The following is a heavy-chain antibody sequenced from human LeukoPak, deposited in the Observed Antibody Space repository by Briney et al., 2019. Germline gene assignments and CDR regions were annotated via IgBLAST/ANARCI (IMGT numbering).Heavy chain of an antibody. D-gene: IGHD2-15*01. J-gene: IGHJ4*02. V-gene: IGHV3-23*01. CDR2: ISGSGGST. Sequence: PGGSLRLSCAASGFTFSSYAMSWVRQAPGKGLEWVSAISGSGGSTNYADSVKGRFTISRDNSKNTRYLQMNSLRAEDTAVYYCAEGGAYCSGGSCYLTAPTGAWGQGTLVTVSS. CDR3: AEGGAYCSGGSCYLTAPTGA. CDR1: GFTFSSYA.